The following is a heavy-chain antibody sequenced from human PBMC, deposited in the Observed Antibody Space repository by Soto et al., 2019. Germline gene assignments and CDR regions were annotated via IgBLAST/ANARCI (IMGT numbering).Heavy chain of an antibody. CDR1: GGSISSGGYS. Sequence: PSETLSLTCAVSGGSISSGGYSWSCIRQPPGKGLEWIGYIYHSGSTYYNPSLKSRVTISVDSSKNQFSLKLSSVTAADTAVYYCARLAVAGTADYWGQGTLVTVSS. V-gene: IGHV4-30-2*02. D-gene: IGHD6-19*01. J-gene: IGHJ4*02. CDR2: IYHSGST. CDR3: ARLAVAGTADY.